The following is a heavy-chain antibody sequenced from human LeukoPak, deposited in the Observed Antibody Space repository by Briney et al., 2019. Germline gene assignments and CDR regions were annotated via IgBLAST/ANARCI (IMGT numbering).Heavy chain of an antibody. D-gene: IGHD3-9*01. CDR2: IYTSGST. CDR3: ARDGYDWLLLDY. Sequence: SETLSLTCTVSGGSISSYYWSWIRQPAGRGLEWIGRIYTSGSTNYNPSLKSRVTMSVDTSKNQFSLKLSSVTAADTAVYYCARDGYDWLLLDYWGQGTLVTVSS. J-gene: IGHJ4*02. V-gene: IGHV4-4*07. CDR1: GGSISSYY.